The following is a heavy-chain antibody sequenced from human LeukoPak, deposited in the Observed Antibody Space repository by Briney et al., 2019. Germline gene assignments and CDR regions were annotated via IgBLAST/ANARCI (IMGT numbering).Heavy chain of an antibody. J-gene: IGHJ4*02. CDR2: ISSSGSTI. CDR1: GFTFSDYY. D-gene: IGHD6-19*01. V-gene: IGHV3-11*01. Sequence: GGSLRLSCAASGFTFSDYYMSWIRQAPGKGLEWVSYISSSGSTIYYADSVKGRFTISRDNAKNSRYLQMNSLRAEDTAVYYCARDPIAVAGQDDYWGQGTLVTVSS. CDR3: ARDPIAVAGQDDY.